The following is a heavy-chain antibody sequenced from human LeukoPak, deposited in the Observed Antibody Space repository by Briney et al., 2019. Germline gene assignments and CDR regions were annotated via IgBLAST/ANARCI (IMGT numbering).Heavy chain of an antibody. V-gene: IGHV4-4*02. D-gene: IGHD3-10*01. J-gene: IGHJ5*02. CDR2: IYHSGST. CDR1: GGSISSSNW. Sequence: SETLSLTCAVSGGSISSSNWWSWVRQPPGKGLEWIGEIYHSGSTNYNPSLKSRVTISVDKSKNQFSLKLSSVTAADTAVYYCARGGPGRRWFDFGYNWFDPWGQGTLVTVSS. CDR3: ARGGPGRRWFDFGYNWFDP.